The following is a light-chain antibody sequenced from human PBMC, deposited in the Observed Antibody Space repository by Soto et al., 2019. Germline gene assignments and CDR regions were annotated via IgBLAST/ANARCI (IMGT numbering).Light chain of an antibody. CDR2: GAS. Sequence: EIVMTQSPATLSVSPGERVTLSCRASQSISSNLAWYQKKPGQAPRLLIYGASNRATGIPDRFSGSGSGTDFTLTISRLEPEDFAVYYCQQYGSSPTFGQGTRLEIK. CDR3: QQYGSSPT. V-gene: IGKV3-20*01. CDR1: QSISSN. J-gene: IGKJ5*01.